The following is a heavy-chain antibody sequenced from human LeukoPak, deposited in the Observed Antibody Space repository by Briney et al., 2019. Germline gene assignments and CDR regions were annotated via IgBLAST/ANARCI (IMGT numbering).Heavy chain of an antibody. CDR1: GFTFSSYG. CDR2: IRYDGRNK. Sequence: GGSLRLSCAASGFTFSSYGMHWVRQAPGKGLEWVAFIRYDGRNKYYADSVKGRFTISRDNSKNTLYLQMNSLRAEDTAVYYCAKVLSYGSGSYLDYWGQGTLVTVSS. D-gene: IGHD3-10*01. CDR3: AKVLSYGSGSYLDY. J-gene: IGHJ4*02. V-gene: IGHV3-30*02.